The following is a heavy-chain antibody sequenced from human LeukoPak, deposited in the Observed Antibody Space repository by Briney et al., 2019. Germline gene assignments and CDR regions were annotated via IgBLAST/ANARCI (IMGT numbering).Heavy chain of an antibody. CDR2: IYTSGST. CDR1: GGSISSYY. J-gene: IGHJ6*02. D-gene: IGHD2-2*02. CDR3: ARDGDIVVVPAAISGMYYYYGMDV. V-gene: IGHV4-4*07. Sequence: SETLSLTCTLSGGSISSYYWSCIREPAGKGLEGIGRIYTSGSTNYNPSLRSRVTMSVDTSKNQFSLKLSSVTAADTAVYYCARDGDIVVVPAAISGMYYYYGMDVWGQGTTVTVSS.